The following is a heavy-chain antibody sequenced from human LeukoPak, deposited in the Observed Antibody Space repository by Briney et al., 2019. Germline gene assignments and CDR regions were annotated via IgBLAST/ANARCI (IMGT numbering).Heavy chain of an antibody. D-gene: IGHD6-6*01. CDR2: ISYDGSNK. CDR1: GFTFSCCA. V-gene: IGHV3-30-3*01. CDR3: ARGVAALDY. Sequence: PGRSLRLSCVASGFTFSCCAMYWVRQAPGKGLEWVAVISYDGSNKYYADSVKGRFTISRDNSKNTLYLQMNSLRAEDTAVYYCARGVAALDYWGQGTLVTVSS. J-gene: IGHJ4*02.